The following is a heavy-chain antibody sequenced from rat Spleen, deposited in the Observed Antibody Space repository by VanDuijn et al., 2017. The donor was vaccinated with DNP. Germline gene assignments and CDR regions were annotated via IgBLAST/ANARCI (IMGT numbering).Heavy chain of an antibody. V-gene: IGHV5S10*01. Sequence: EVQLVESGGGLVQPGRSLKLSCAASGFTFSDYNMAWVRQAPKKGLEWVATIIYDGSRTYYRDSVKGRFTISRDNAKSTLYLQMDSLRSEDTATYYCARHGEVQLYYAMDAWGQGTSVTVSS. CDR1: GFTFSDYN. D-gene: IGHD1-5*01. J-gene: IGHJ4*01. CDR3: ARHGEVQLYYAMDA. CDR2: IIYDGSRT.